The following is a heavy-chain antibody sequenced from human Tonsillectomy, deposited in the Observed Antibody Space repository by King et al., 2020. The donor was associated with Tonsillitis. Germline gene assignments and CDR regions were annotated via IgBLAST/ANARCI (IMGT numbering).Heavy chain of an antibody. V-gene: IGHV3-33*08. Sequence: VQLVESGGGVVQPGRSLRLSCAASGFTFSSYGMHWVRQAPGKGLEWVAVIYYDGNNKYYAGSVKGRFTISRDNSKNTLYLQKSSLRAEDTAVYYCARDFEAYCGGDCYSGDYWGQGTLVTVSS. J-gene: IGHJ4*02. CDR2: IYYDGNNK. CDR3: ARDFEAYCGGDCYSGDY. D-gene: IGHD2-21*02. CDR1: GFTFSSYG.